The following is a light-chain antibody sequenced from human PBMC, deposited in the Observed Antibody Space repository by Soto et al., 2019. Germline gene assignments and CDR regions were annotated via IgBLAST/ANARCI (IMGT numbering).Light chain of an antibody. Sequence: DIQLTQSPSSLSASVGDRVTITCRASQAISIYLAWYQQKPGKAPNLLIYAASTLQTAVPSRFNGSGSGTEFTLTISSLQPEDFATYYCQLLNNSPITFGQGTRLEIK. V-gene: IGKV1-9*01. CDR2: AAS. CDR1: QAISIY. J-gene: IGKJ5*01. CDR3: QLLNNSPIT.